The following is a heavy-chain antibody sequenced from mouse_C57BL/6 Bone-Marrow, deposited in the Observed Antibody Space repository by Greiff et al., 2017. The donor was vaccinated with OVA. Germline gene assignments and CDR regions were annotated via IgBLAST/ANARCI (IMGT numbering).Heavy chain of an antibody. D-gene: IGHD1-1*01. CDR3: ARDAEGYGSSPFAY. J-gene: IGHJ3*01. Sequence: EVKLMESGGGLVQSGRSLRLSCATSGFTFSDFYMEWVRQAPGKGLEWIAASRNKANDYTTEYSASVKGRFIVSRDTSQSILYLQMNALRAEDTAIYYCARDAEGYGSSPFAYWGQGTLVTVSA. CDR1: GFTFSDFY. V-gene: IGHV7-1*01. CDR2: SRNKANDYTT.